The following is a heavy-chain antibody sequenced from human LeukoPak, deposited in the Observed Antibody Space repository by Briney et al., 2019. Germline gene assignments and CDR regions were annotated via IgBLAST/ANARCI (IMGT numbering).Heavy chain of an antibody. V-gene: IGHV4-34*01. CDR2: INHSGST. D-gene: IGHD3-10*01. CDR1: GGSFSGYY. J-gene: IGHJ4*02. Sequence: PSVTLSLTCAVYGGSFSGYYWSWIRQPPGKGLEWIGEINHSGSTNYNPSLKSRVTISVDTSKNQFSLKLSSVTAADAAVYYCAREKGRITMVRGVRVFDYWGQGTLVTVSS. CDR3: AREKGRITMVRGVRVFDY.